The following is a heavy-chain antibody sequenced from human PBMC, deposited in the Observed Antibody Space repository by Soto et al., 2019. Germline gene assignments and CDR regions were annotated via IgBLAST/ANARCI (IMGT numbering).Heavy chain of an antibody. CDR2: ISSSSSYI. V-gene: IGHV3-21*01. D-gene: IGHD3-22*01. CDR3: ARDPPTYYYDSSGNLDY. Sequence: PGGSLRLSCAASGFTFSSYSMNWVRQAPGKGLEWVSSISSSSSYIYYADSVKGRFTISRDNAKNSLYLQMNSLRAEDTAVYYCARDPPTYYYDSSGNLDYWGQGTLVTVSS. CDR1: GFTFSSYS. J-gene: IGHJ4*02.